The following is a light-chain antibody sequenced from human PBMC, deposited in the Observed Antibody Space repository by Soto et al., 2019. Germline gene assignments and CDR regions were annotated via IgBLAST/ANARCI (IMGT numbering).Light chain of an antibody. J-gene: IGKJ5*01. CDR2: GAS. V-gene: IGKV1-39*01. CDR3: QQSYNSPIT. CDR1: QSISRY. Sequence: DIQMTQAPSSRSASVVDRVTITCRASQSISRYLIWYQQKPGKAPKLLIYGASSLQSGVPSRFSGSGSGTDFALTISSLQPEDFATYYCQQSYNSPITFGQGTRLEIK.